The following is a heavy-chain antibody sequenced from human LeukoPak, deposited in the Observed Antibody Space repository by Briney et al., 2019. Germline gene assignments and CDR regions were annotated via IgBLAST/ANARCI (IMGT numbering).Heavy chain of an antibody. J-gene: IGHJ4*02. CDR3: AKYGPQDSGSSHFDY. Sequence: TGGSLRLSCAASRFTFNNYAMSWVRQAPGKGLEWVSVISGSGGSTYYADSVKGRFTISRDNSKNTLYLQMNSLRAEDTAIYYCAKYGPQDSGSSHFDYWGQGALVTVSS. V-gene: IGHV3-23*01. D-gene: IGHD1-26*01. CDR1: RFTFNNYA. CDR2: ISGSGGST.